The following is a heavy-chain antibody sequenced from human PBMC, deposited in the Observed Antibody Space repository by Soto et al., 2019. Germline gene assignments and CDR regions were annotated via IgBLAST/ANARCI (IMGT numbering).Heavy chain of an antibody. V-gene: IGHV3-49*03. D-gene: IGHD2-2*01. CDR2: IRSKAYGGTT. J-gene: IGHJ6*03. CDR1: GFTFGDYA. Sequence: GGSLRLSCTASGFTFGDYAMSWFRQAPGKGLEWVGFIRSKAYGGTTEYAASVKGRFTISRDDSKSIAYLQMNSLKTEDTAVYYCTRDQTYCSSTSCYVYYYYYMDVWGKGTTVTVSS. CDR3: TRDQTYCSSTSCYVYYYYYMDV.